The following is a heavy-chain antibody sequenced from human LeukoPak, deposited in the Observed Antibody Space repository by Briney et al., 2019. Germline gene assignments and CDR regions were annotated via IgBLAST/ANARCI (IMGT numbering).Heavy chain of an antibody. Sequence: SETLSLTCTVSGGSISSSSYYWGWIRQPPGKGLEWIGSIYYSGSTYYNPSLKSRVTISVDTSKNQFSLKLSSVTAADTAVYYCARDICSGGSCHLFDYWGQGTLVTVSS. D-gene: IGHD2-15*01. CDR3: ARDICSGGSCHLFDY. CDR1: GGSISSSSYY. V-gene: IGHV4-39*07. CDR2: IYYSGST. J-gene: IGHJ4*02.